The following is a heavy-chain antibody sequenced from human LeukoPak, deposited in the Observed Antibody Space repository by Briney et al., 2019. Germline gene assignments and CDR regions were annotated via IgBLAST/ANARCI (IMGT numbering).Heavy chain of an antibody. CDR2: INPNSGGT. Sequence: GASVKVSCKASGYTFSGYYMHWVRQAPGQGLEWMGRINPNSGGTNYAQKFQGRVTMTRDTSISTAYMELSRLRSDDTAVYYSARIAAAGKVYSYYMDVWGKGTTVTVSS. CDR3: ARIAAAGKVYSYYMDV. J-gene: IGHJ6*03. V-gene: IGHV1-2*06. D-gene: IGHD6-13*01. CDR1: GYTFSGYY.